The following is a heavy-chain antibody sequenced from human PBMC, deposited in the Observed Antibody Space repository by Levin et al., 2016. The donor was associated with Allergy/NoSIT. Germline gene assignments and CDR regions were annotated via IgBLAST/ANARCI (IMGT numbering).Heavy chain of an antibody. J-gene: IGHJ6*02. CDR3: ARGDYYYYGMDV. CDR1: GFTFSSYW. V-gene: IGHV3-74*01. CDR2: INSDGSST. Sequence: GGSLRLSCAASGFTFSSYWMHWVRQAPGKGLVWVSRINSDGSSTSYADSVKGRFTISRDNAKNTLYLQMNSLRAEDTAVYYCARGDYYYYGMDVWGQGTTVTVSS.